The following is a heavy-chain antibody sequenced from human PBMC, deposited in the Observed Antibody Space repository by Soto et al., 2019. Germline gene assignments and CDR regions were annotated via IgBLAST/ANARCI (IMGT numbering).Heavy chain of an antibody. D-gene: IGHD3-10*01. J-gene: IGHJ6*02. Sequence: GESLKISCKGSGYSFTSYWIGWVRLMPGKGLEWMGAIYPGDSDTRYNPSFECQVSISAEKSITTAYMKWSSLKASDTAIYYCARSSRGVVLGHNYYGMDVWGQGTTVTVSS. CDR3: ARSSRGVVLGHNYYGMDV. V-gene: IGHV5-51*01. CDR1: GYSFTSYW. CDR2: IYPGDSDT.